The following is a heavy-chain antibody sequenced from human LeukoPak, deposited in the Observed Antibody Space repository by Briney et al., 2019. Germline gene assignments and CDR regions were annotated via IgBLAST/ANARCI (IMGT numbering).Heavy chain of an antibody. J-gene: IGHJ4*02. V-gene: IGHV3-9*03. CDR1: GFAFDDYA. D-gene: IGHD2-2*01. CDR3: TKSGCSSTACYYNK. Sequence: GRSLRLFCAASGFAFDDYAMHWVRHAPGKGLECVSGIYWNSGRIGYADTVKGRFTISRDNAKNSLYLQMNSLRAEDMAFYYCTKSGCSSTACYYNKWGQGTLVTVSS. CDR2: IYWNSGRI.